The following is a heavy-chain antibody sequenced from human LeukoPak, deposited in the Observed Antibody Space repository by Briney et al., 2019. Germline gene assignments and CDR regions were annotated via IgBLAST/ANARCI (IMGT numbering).Heavy chain of an antibody. CDR3: ARDLTLNGGYSYPPDY. Sequence: GASVKVSCKASGYTFTSYDINWVRQAPGQGLEWMGIINPSGGSTSYAQKFQGRVTMTRDTSTSTVYMELSSLRSEDTAVYYCARDLTLNGGYSYPPDYWGQGTLVTVSS. V-gene: IGHV1-46*01. J-gene: IGHJ4*02. CDR2: INPSGGST. CDR1: GYTFTSYD. D-gene: IGHD5-18*01.